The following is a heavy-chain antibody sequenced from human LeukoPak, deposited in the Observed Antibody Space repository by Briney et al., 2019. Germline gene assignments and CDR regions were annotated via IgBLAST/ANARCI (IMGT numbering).Heavy chain of an antibody. CDR2: ISAYNGNT. Sequence: ASVKVSCKASGYTFTSYGISWVRQAPGQGLEWMGWISAYNGNTNYAQKLQGRVTITRNTSISTAYMELSSLRSEDTAVYYCAREVTERAFDIWGQGTMVTVSS. CDR1: GYTFTSYG. CDR3: AREVTERAFDI. J-gene: IGHJ3*02. D-gene: IGHD1-1*01. V-gene: IGHV1-18*01.